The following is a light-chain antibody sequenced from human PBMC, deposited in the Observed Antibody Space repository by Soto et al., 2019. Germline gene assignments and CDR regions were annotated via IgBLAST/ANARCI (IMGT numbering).Light chain of an antibody. CDR3: QQYNVWPGWT. V-gene: IGKV3-15*01. J-gene: IGKJ1*01. CDR1: QNIRSH. Sequence: EIVMTQSPATLSVSPGESATLSCRASQNIRSHLAWYQLRPGQAPRLLIYASSTRATGIPPRFSGSGSGTEFTLTISSLQSEDFALYFCQQYNVWPGWTFGQGTKVGVK. CDR2: ASS.